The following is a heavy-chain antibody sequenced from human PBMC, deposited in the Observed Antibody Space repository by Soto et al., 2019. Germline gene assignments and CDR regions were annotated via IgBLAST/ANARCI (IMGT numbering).Heavy chain of an antibody. CDR3: ARHTPYYYDSSGYYPPGYFDY. Sequence: PSETLSLTCAVSSGSISSSNWWSWVRQPPGKGLEWIGEIYHSGSTNYNPSLKSRVTISVDKSKNQFSLKLSSVTAADTAVYYCARHTPYYYDSSGYYPPGYFDYWGQGTLVTVSS. CDR1: SGSISSSNW. J-gene: IGHJ4*02. V-gene: IGHV4-4*02. CDR2: IYHSGST. D-gene: IGHD3-22*01.